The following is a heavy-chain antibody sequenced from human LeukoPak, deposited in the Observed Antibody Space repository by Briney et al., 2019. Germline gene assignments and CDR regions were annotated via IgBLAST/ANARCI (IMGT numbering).Heavy chain of an antibody. J-gene: IGHJ4*02. CDR2: ISSDRNVI. D-gene: IGHD4-11*01. CDR3: AGSKYPEPQDLNF. CDR1: GFTFDIYE. Sequence: GGSLRLSCAASGFTFDIYEMNWVRQAPGKGLEWISYISSDRNVIHYADSVKGRFTISRDNAKYSLYLQMNSLRAEDTAVYYCAGSKYPEPQDLNFWGQGTLVAVSS. V-gene: IGHV3-48*03.